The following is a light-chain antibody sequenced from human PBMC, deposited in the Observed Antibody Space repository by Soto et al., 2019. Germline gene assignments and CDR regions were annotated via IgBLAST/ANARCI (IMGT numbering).Light chain of an antibody. CDR2: NPS. Sequence: EIVMTQSPATLSVSPGERATLSCGASQSVSSNLAWYQQKPGQAPKLLLYNPSTRATGIPARFSGSGSGTEFTLTISSLPSEDFAIYYCQQYDDWPLTFGGGTKVEIK. V-gene: IGKV3-15*01. CDR1: QSVSSN. CDR3: QQYDDWPLT. J-gene: IGKJ4*01.